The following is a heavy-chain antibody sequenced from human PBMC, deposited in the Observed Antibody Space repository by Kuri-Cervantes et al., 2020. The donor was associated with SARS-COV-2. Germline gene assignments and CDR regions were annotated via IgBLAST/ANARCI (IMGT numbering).Heavy chain of an antibody. D-gene: IGHD6-19*01. CDR1: GYTFTSYA. J-gene: IGHJ4*02. CDR2: INAGNGNT. V-gene: IGHV1-3*01. CDR3: ARVYSSGWYRDY. Sequence: ASVKVSCKASGYTFTSYAMHWVRQAPGQRLEWMGWINAGNGNTKYSQKFQGRVTITRDTSASTAYMELSSLRSEDTAVYYCARVYSSGWYRDYWGQGTLVTVSS.